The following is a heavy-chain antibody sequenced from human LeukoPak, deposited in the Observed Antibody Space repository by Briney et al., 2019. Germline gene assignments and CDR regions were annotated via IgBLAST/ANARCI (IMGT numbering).Heavy chain of an antibody. D-gene: IGHD5-18*01. V-gene: IGHV3-30*04. J-gene: IGHJ5*02. CDR2: ISYDGSNK. Sequence: GGSLRLSCAASGFTFSSYAMHWVRQAPGKGLEWVAVISYDGSNKYYADSVKGRFTISRENSKNTLYLQMNSLRAEDTAVYYCARGTQWIQLGNWFDPWGQGTLVTVSS. CDR1: GFTFSSYA. CDR3: ARGTQWIQLGNWFDP.